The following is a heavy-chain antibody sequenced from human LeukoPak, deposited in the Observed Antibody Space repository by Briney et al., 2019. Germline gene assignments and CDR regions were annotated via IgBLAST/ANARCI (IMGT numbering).Heavy chain of an antibody. V-gene: IGHV4-59*01. J-gene: IGHJ4*02. CDR2: IYYSGST. CDR1: GGSISSYY. Sequence: SETLSLTCTVSGGSISSYYWSWIRQPPGKGLEWIGYIYYSGSTNYNPSLKSRVTISVDTSKNQFSLKLSSVTAADTAVYYCARSLGGAALGYWGQGTLVTVSS. D-gene: IGHD1-26*01. CDR3: ARSLGGAALGY.